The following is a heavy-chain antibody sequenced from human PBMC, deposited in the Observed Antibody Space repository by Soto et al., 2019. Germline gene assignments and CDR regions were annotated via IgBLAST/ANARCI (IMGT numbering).Heavy chain of an antibody. CDR3: PRERRRSSNRPYHAYGMDV. CDR2: ISSSSSYI. Sequence: GWSLRLSCAASGFTFSSYSMNWVRQAPGKGLEWVSSISSSSSYIYYADSVKGRFTISRDNAKNSLYLQMNSLRAEDTAVYYRPRERRRSSNRPYHAYGMDVWAKGTTVTV. V-gene: IGHV3-21*01. J-gene: IGHJ6*04. D-gene: IGHD2-2*01. CDR1: GFTFSSYS.